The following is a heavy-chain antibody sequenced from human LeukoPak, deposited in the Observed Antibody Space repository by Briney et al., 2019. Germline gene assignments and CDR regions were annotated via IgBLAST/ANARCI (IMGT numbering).Heavy chain of an antibody. D-gene: IGHD6-19*01. J-gene: IGHJ4*02. CDR3: ARGGQWLTFFDY. V-gene: IGHV4-38-2*02. CDR1: GYSISSGYY. CDR2: IYHSGST. Sequence: SETLSLTCTVSGYSISSGYYWGWIRQPPGKGLEWIGSIYHSGSTYYNPSLKSRVTISVDTSKNQFSLKLSSVTAADTAVYYCARGGQWLTFFDYWGQGTLVTVSS.